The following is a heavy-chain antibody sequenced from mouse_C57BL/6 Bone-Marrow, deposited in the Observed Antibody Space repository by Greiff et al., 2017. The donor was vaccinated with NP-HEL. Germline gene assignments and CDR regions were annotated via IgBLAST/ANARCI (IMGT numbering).Heavy chain of an antibody. J-gene: IGHJ3*01. D-gene: IGHD2-4*01. V-gene: IGHV3-6*01. CDR3: ARYDYDAY. Sequence: EVKLQESGPGLVKPSQSLSLTCSVTGYSITSGYYWNWIRQFPGNKLEWMGYISYDGSNNYNPSLKNRISITRDTSKNQFFLKLNSVTTEDTATYYCARYDYDAYWGQGTLVTVSA. CDR2: ISYDGSN. CDR1: GYSITSGYY.